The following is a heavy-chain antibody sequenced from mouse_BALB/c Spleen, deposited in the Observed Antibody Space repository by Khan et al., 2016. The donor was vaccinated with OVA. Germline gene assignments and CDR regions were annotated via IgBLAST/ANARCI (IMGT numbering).Heavy chain of an antibody. J-gene: IGHJ4*01. CDR3: ARAYYRYDGYYTMDY. D-gene: IGHD2-14*01. Sequence: VQLPESGPGLGAPSQSLSITCTVSGFSLSRYNIHWIRQPPGKSLEWLGMIWGGGGTDYNSTLKSRLSIRKDNSKSQVLLKMNSLQTDDTAMYYCARAYYRYDGYYTMDYWGQGTSVTVSS. V-gene: IGHV2-6-4*01. CDR1: GFSLSRYN. CDR2: IWGGGGT.